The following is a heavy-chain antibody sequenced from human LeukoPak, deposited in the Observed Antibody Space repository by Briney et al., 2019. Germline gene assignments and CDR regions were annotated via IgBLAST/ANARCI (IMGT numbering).Heavy chain of an antibody. CDR3: ARREPRGWYRFYTTY. CDR2: IYYSGST. D-gene: IGHD6-19*01. Sequence: KPSETLSPTCTVSGGATSSSSYYWGWIRQPPGKGLEWIGSIYYSGSTYYNPSLKGRVTISVDTSKNQFSLRLSSVTAADTAVYYCARREPRGWYRFYTTYCGQGTLVTVSS. V-gene: IGHV4-39*01. CDR1: GGATSSSSYY. J-gene: IGHJ4*02.